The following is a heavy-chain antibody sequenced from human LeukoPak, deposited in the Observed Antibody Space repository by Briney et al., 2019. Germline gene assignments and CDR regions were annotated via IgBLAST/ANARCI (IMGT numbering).Heavy chain of an antibody. J-gene: IGHJ4*02. V-gene: IGHV3-23*01. CDR2: ISGSGGST. Sequence: GGSLRLSCAASGFTFSSYAMSWVRQAPGKGLEWVSAISGSGGSTYYADSVKGRFTISRDNGKNSLYLQMNSLREEDTAVYYCARGMYSSGCYNFDYWGQGALVTVSS. D-gene: IGHD6-19*01. CDR3: ARGMYSSGCYNFDY. CDR1: GFTFSSYA.